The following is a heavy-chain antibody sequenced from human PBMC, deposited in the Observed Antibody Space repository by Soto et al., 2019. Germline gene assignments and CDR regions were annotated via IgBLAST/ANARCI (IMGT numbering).Heavy chain of an antibody. CDR2: FYYSGST. CDR1: GGSVSSGTSY. J-gene: IGHJ4*02. Sequence: QVQLQESGPGLVKPSETLSLTCTVSGGSVSSGTSYWSWIRQPPGMGLEWIGYFYYSGSTNYNPSLTRRVTISVDTSKDQLSLKLSSVTAADTAVYYCTRGYFDTSAYYFRGLDYWGQGTLFAVSS. CDR3: TRGYFDTSAYYFRGLDY. D-gene: IGHD3-22*01. V-gene: IGHV4-61*01.